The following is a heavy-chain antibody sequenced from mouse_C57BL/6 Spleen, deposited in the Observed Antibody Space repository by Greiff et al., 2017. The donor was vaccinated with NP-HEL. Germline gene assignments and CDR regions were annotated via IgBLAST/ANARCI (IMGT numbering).Heavy chain of an antibody. Sequence: QVQLQQSGPGLVQPSQSLSITCTVSGFSLTSYGVHWVRQSPGKGLEWLGVIWSGGSTDYNAAFISRLSISKDNSKSQVFFKMNSLKADDTAIYYWARNFDYRGAMDYWGQGTSVTVSS. CDR1: GFSLTSYG. CDR2: IWSGGST. V-gene: IGHV2-2*01. CDR3: ARNFDYRGAMDY. D-gene: IGHD2-14*01. J-gene: IGHJ4*01.